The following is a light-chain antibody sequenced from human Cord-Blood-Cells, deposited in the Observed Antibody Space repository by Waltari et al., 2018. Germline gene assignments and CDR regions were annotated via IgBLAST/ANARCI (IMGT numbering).Light chain of an antibody. CDR2: AAS. CDR3: QQSYSTPRN. V-gene: IGKV1-39*01. Sequence: DIQMTQSTSSLSASVGDRVTITCRASKSISSYLNWYQQKPGKAPKLLIYAASSLQSGVPSRFSGSGSGTDFTLTISSLQPEDFATYYCQQSYSTPRNFGGGTKVEIK. CDR1: KSISSY. J-gene: IGKJ4*01.